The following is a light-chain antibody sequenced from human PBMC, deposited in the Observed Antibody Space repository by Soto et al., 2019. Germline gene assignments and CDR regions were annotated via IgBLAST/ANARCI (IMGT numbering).Light chain of an antibody. CDR1: SSDVGAYNY. CDR2: EVS. J-gene: IGLJ1*01. CDR3: SSALA. V-gene: IGLV2-8*01. Sequence: QSVLTQPPSASGSPGQSVTISCTGTSSDVGAYNYVSWYQQHPGKAPKLLIYEVSRRPSGVPDRFSGSKSDNTASLTVSGLQTEDEADYYCSSALAFGTGTQLTVL.